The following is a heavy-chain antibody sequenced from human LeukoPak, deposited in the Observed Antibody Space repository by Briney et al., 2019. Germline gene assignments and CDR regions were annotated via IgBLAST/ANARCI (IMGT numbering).Heavy chain of an antibody. CDR1: GFTFSSYW. Sequence: GSLRLSCAASGFTFSSYWMHWVRQAPGKGLVWVSRINSDGSSTSYADSVKGRFTISRDNAKNSLYLQMNSLRAEDTALYYCARVLGYYNSRPDYYYYYMDVWGKGTTVTVSS. CDR2: INSDGSST. CDR3: ARVLGYYNSRPDYYYYYMDV. J-gene: IGHJ6*03. D-gene: IGHD3-9*01. V-gene: IGHV3-74*01.